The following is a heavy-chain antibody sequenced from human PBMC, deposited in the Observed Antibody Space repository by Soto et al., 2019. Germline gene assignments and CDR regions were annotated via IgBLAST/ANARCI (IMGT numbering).Heavy chain of an antibody. D-gene: IGHD4-17*01. CDR3: AREDYGDAPPDY. J-gene: IGHJ4*02. V-gene: IGHV3-33*01. CDR1: GFTFSNYG. CDR2: IWYDGSNK. Sequence: QVQLVESGGGVVQPGRSLRLSCAASGFTFSNYGMHWVRQAPGKGLEWVAVIWYDGSNKYYADSVKGRFTISRDNSKNTLYLQMNSLRADDTAVYYCAREDYGDAPPDYWGQGTLVTVS.